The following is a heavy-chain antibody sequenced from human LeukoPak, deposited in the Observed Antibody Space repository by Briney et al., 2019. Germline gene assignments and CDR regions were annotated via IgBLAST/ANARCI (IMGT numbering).Heavy chain of an antibody. CDR1: GGSFSGYY. CDR2: INHSGST. Sequence: SETLSLTCAGYGGSFSGYYWSWIRQPPGKGLEWIGEINHSGSTNYNPSLKSRVTISVDTSKNQFSLKLSSVTAADTAVYYCATEAVANPYFDYWGQGTLVTVSS. V-gene: IGHV4-34*01. J-gene: IGHJ4*02. D-gene: IGHD6-19*01. CDR3: ATEAVANPYFDY.